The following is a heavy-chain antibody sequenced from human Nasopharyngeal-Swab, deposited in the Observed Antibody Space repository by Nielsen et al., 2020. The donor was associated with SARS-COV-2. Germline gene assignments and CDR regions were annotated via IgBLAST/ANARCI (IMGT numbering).Heavy chain of an antibody. J-gene: IGHJ4*01. CDR3: TRDLSGPVDL. Sequence: GGSLRLSCVSSGFMLSDYWMHWVRQVPGKLLEWVARVNEDGTTITYADSVKGRFTISRDYAKNTLFLRMRSLRDDDTAVYYCTRDLSGPVDLWGLGILVTVSS. V-gene: IGHV3-74*03. D-gene: IGHD1-26*01. CDR2: VNEDGTTI. CDR1: GFMLSDYW.